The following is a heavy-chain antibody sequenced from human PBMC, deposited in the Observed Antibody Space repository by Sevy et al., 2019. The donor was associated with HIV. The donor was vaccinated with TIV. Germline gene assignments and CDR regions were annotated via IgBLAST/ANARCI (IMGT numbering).Heavy chain of an antibody. V-gene: IGHV4-30-4*01. Sequence: SETLSLTCTVSGGSISSGDYYWSWIRQPPGKGLEWIGYIYYSGSTYYNPSLKSRVTISVDTSKNQFSLKLSSVTAADTAVYYCARGAIRAARPWVFDYWGQGTLVTVSS. J-gene: IGHJ4*02. CDR2: IYYSGST. D-gene: IGHD6-6*01. CDR3: ARGAIRAARPWVFDY. CDR1: GGSISSGDYY.